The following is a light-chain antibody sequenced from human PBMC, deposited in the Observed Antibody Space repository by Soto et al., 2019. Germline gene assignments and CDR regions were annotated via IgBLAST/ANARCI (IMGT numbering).Light chain of an antibody. J-gene: IGLJ2*01. CDR1: SSDVGGYNY. CDR3: SSYTSSSTLDVV. CDR2: DVS. V-gene: IGLV2-14*01. Sequence: QSALTQPASVSGSPGQSITISCTGSSSDVGGYNYVSWYQQYPGKAPKLMISDVSNRPSGVSNRFSGSKSGNTASLTISGLQAEDEADYYCSSYTSSSTLDVVFGVGTKVTVL.